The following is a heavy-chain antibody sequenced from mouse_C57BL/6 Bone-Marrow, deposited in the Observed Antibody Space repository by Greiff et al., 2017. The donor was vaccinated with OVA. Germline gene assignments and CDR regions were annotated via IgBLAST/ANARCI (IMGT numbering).Heavy chain of an antibody. CDR1: GYTFTDYE. CDR3: TRRWLLDY. J-gene: IGHJ2*01. CDR2: IDPETGGT. D-gene: IGHD2-3*01. V-gene: IGHV1-15*01. Sequence: VQRVESGAELVRPGASVTLSCKASGYTFTDYEMHWVKQTPVHGLEWIGAIDPETGGTAYNQKFKGKAILTADKSSSTAYMELRSLTSEDSAVYYCTRRWLLDYWGQGTTLTVSS.